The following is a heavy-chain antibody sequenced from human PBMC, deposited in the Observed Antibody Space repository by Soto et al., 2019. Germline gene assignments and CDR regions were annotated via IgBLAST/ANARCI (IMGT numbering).Heavy chain of an antibody. CDR1: GFTFSSYA. D-gene: IGHD3-10*01. CDR2: ISYDGSNK. J-gene: IGHJ6*02. V-gene: IGHV3-30-3*01. Sequence: GGSLRLSCAASGFTFSSYAMHWVRQAPGKGLEWVAVISYDGSNKYYADSVKGRFTISRDNSKNTLYLQMNSLRAEDTAVYYYARDLVQDYYGSGSYYYYDGMDVWGQGTTVTVSS. CDR3: ARDLVQDYYGSGSYYYYDGMDV.